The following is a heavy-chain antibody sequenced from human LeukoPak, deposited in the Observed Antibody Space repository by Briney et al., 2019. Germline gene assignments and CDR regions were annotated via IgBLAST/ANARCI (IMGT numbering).Heavy chain of an antibody. J-gene: IGHJ4*02. CDR1: GGSFSGYY. V-gene: IGHV4-34*01. CDR2: INHSGST. CDR3: ARRNPGGYCSGGSCYSTRSYYFDY. D-gene: IGHD2-15*01. Sequence: SETLSLTCAVYGGSFSGYYWSWIRQPPGKGLEWIGEINHSGSTNYNPSLMSRVTISVDTSKNQFSLKLSSVTAADTAVYYCARRNPGGYCSGGSCYSTRSYYFDYWGQGTLVTVSS.